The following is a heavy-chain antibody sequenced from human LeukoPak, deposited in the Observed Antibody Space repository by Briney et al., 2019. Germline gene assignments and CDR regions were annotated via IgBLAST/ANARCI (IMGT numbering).Heavy chain of an antibody. CDR2: IYHSGST. J-gene: IGHJ5*02. V-gene: IGHV4-30-2*01. D-gene: IGHD6-13*01. CDR3: ARGSSWYPNWFDP. CDR1: GGSISSGGYY. Sequence: PSETLSLTCTVSGGSISSGGYYWSWIRQPPGKGLEWIGYIYHSGSTYYNPSLKSRVAISVDRSKNQFSLKLSSVTAADTAVYYCARGSSWYPNWFDPWGQGTLVTVSS.